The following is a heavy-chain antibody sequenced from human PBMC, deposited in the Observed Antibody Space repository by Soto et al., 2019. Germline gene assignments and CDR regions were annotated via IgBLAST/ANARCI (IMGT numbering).Heavy chain of an antibody. CDR3: ASYYDFWSGYSHFDY. CDR2: IIPIFGTA. D-gene: IGHD3-3*01. V-gene: IGHV1-69*06. CDR1: GGTFSSYA. J-gene: IGHJ4*02. Sequence: SVKVSCKASGGTFSSYAISWVRQAPGQGLEWMGGIIPIFGTANYAQKFQGRVTITADKSTSTAYMELSSLRSEDTAVYYCASYYDFWSGYSHFDYWGQGTLVTVSS.